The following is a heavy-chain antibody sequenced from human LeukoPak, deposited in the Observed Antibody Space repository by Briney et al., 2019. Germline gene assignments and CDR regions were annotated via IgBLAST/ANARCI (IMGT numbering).Heavy chain of an antibody. J-gene: IGHJ4*02. CDR3: AKAPGDCSGGSCYGEYYFDY. CDR2: ISHNGGST. D-gene: IGHD2-15*01. CDR1: GFTFSDYA. Sequence: PGGSLRLSCAASGFTFSDYAMHWVRQAPGKGLEYVSAISHNGGSTYYAHSVKGRFTISRDNSKNTLYLQMNSLRAEDTAVYYCAKAPGDCSGGSCYGEYYFDYWGQGTLVTVSS. V-gene: IGHV3-64*01.